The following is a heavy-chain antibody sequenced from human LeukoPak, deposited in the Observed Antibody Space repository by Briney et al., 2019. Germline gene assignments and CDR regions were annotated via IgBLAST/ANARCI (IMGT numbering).Heavy chain of an antibody. Sequence: GGSLRLSCAASGFTFSSYAMSWVRQAPGKGLEWVSAISGSGGSTYYADSVKGRFTISRDTSKNTLYLQMNSLRAEDTAVYYCAKDRYYYDSSGYPAYYFDYWGQGTLVTVSS. CDR3: AKDRYYYDSSGYPAYYFDY. CDR1: GFTFSSYA. D-gene: IGHD3-22*01. J-gene: IGHJ4*02. V-gene: IGHV3-23*01. CDR2: ISGSGGST.